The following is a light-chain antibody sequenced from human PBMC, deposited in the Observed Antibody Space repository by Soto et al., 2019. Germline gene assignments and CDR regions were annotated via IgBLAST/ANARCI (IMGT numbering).Light chain of an antibody. V-gene: IGLV2-14*01. Sequence: QSALTQPSSVSGSPGQSITISCTGTSSDVGGYNYVSGYQQHPGKAPKLMIYDVSNRPSGISNRFSGSKSGNTASLTISGLQAEDEAAYYCSSYTSSSTVVFGGGTKLTVL. CDR2: DVS. J-gene: IGLJ2*01. CDR3: SSYTSSSTVV. CDR1: SSDVGGYNY.